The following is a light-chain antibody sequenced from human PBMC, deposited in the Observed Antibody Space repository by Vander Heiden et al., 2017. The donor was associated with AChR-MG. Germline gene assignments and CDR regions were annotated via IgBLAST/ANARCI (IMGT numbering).Light chain of an antibody. Sequence: EIVLTQSPGTLSLSPGERATLSCRASQSVSSNYLAWYQQKPGQAPRLLIFGASSRATGIPDRFSGSGSGTDFTLTISRLEPQDFALYYCQRYGSSPPHTFGQGTKLEIK. V-gene: IGKV3-20*01. CDR2: GAS. CDR3: QRYGSSPPHT. CDR1: QSVSSNY. J-gene: IGKJ2*01.